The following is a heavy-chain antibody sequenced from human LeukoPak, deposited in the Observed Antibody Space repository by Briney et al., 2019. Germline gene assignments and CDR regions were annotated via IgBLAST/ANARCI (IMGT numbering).Heavy chain of an antibody. CDR2: INPSAGST. CDR1: GYTFTSYY. CDR3: ESKGDIPVAGLVLDH. V-gene: IGHV1-46*01. D-gene: IGHD6-19*01. Sequence: GASVKVSCKASGYTFTSYYLHWVRQAPGQGLEWMGIINPSAGSTSYAQKFQGRVTMTRDTSTSTVYMELSSRRSEDTAAYYCESKGDIPVAGLVLDHWGQGTLVTVSS. J-gene: IGHJ4*02.